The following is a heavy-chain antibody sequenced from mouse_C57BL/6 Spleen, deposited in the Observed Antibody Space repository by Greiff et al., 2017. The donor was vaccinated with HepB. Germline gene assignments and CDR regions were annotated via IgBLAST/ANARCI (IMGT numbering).Heavy chain of an antibody. J-gene: IGHJ4*01. D-gene: IGHD1-1*01. CDR2: ISSGSSTI. CDR3: ARGSRGAMDY. CDR1: GFTFSDYG. Sequence: EVQVVESGGGLVKPGGSLKLSCAASGFTFSDYGMHWVRQAPEKGLEWVAYISSGSSTIYYADTVKGRFTISRDYAKNTLFLQMTSLRSEDTAMYYCARGSRGAMDYWGQGTSVTVSS. V-gene: IGHV5-17*01.